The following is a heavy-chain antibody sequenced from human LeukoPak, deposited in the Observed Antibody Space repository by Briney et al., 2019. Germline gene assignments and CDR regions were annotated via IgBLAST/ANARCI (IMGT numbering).Heavy chain of an antibody. CDR2: INHSGST. Sequence: SETPSLTCAVYGGSFSGYYWSWIRQPPGKGLEWIGEINHSGSTNYNPSLKSRVTISVDTSKNQFSLKLSSVTAADTAVYYCARGSVLRYFDWGQGTLVTVSS. D-gene: IGHD3-9*01. CDR1: GGSFSGYY. CDR3: ARGSVLRYFD. J-gene: IGHJ4*02. V-gene: IGHV4-34*01.